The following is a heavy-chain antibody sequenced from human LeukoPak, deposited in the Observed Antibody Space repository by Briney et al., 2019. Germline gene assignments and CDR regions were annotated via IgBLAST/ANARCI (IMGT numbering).Heavy chain of an antibody. CDR1: GFTFSSYG. Sequence: GGSLRLSCAASGFTFSSYGMHWVRQAPGKGLEWVACIRYDGSNKYYADSVKGRFTISRDNAKNSLYLQMNSLRAEDTAVYYCARDFHRYYYDSSGYNGFDIWGQGTMVTVSS. V-gene: IGHV3-30*02. CDR3: ARDFHRYYYDSSGYNGFDI. D-gene: IGHD3-22*01. J-gene: IGHJ3*02. CDR2: IRYDGSNK.